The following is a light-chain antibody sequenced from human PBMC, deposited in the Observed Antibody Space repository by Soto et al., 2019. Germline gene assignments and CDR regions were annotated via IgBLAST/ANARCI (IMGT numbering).Light chain of an antibody. CDR3: QVWDSSSDHVV. Sequence: SYELTQPPSVSVAPGQTARIPCGGNNIGSKSVNWYQHQPGQAPVLVVYDDSDRPSGIPDRFSGSNSGNTATLTISRVEVGDEADYYCQVWDSSSDHVVFGGGTKLTVL. CDR1: NIGSKS. CDR2: DDS. V-gene: IGLV3-21*02. J-gene: IGLJ2*01.